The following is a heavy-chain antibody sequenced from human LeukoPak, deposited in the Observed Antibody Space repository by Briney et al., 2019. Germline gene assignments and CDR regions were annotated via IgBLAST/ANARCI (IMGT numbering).Heavy chain of an antibody. Sequence: SETLSLTCTVSGDSIRSYYWSWIRQPPGKGLEWIAFIHYSGNTNYSPSLKSRVTISIDTSKNQFSLRLSSVTAADPAVYYCAKHVVATTPTFYYWGERTLGTASS. J-gene: IGHJ4*02. CDR1: GDSIRSYY. CDR2: IHYSGNT. CDR3: AKHVVATTPTFYY. D-gene: IGHD5-12*01. V-gene: IGHV4-59*01.